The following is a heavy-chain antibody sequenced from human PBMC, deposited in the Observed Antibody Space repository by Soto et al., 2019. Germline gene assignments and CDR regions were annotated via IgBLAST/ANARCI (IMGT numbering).Heavy chain of an antibody. D-gene: IGHD4-17*01. CDR1: GFTFSSYA. J-gene: IGHJ4*02. V-gene: IGHV3-30-3*01. Sequence: QVQLVESGGGVVQPGRSLRLSCAASGFTFSSYAMHGVRQAPGKGLEWVAVISYDGSNKYYADAVKGRFTISRDNSQNTLYLQMNSLRAEDTAVYYCARDTRKSTVVTQPVYWGQGTLVTVSS. CDR3: ARDTRKSTVVTQPVY. CDR2: ISYDGSNK.